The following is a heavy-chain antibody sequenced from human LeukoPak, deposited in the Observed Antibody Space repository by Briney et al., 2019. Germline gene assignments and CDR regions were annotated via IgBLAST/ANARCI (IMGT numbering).Heavy chain of an antibody. J-gene: IGHJ6*02. D-gene: IGHD1-26*01. CDR1: DGSINSYY. CDR2: IYYNGNT. Sequence: PSETLSLTCSVSDGSINSYYWNWIRRPPGKGLEWIGYIYYNGNTNYSPSLKSRVTMSVDTSKNLFSLKVSSVTAADRAVYYCARGRSNYYGMDVWGQGTTVTVSS. V-gene: IGHV4-59*01. CDR3: ARGRSNYYGMDV.